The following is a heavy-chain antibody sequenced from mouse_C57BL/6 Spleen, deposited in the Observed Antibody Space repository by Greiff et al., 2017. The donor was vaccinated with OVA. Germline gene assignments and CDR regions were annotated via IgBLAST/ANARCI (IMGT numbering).Heavy chain of an antibody. Sequence: QVQLQQPGAELVKPGASVKMSCKASGYTFTSYWITWVKQRPGQGLEWIGDIYPGSGSTNYNEKFKSQATLTVDTSSSTTYMQLSSLTSEDSAVYYCARVTTVVAEDYWGQGTTLTVSS. D-gene: IGHD1-1*01. CDR1: GYTFTSYW. J-gene: IGHJ2*01. CDR3: ARVTTVVAEDY. V-gene: IGHV1-55*01. CDR2: IYPGSGST.